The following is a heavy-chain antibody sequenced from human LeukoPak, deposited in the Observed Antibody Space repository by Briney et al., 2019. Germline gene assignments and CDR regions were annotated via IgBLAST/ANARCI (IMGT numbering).Heavy chain of an antibody. CDR3: ARAPIVGATHIDC. J-gene: IGHJ4*02. CDR2: TYYKSKWYN. V-gene: IGHV6-1*01. Sequence: SQTLSLTCAISGDSVSRNSAAWNWIRQSPSRGLEWLGRTYYKSKWYNDYAVSVKSRITINPDTSKNQFSLQLKSVTPEDTAVYYCARAPIVGATHIDCWGQGTLVTVSS. D-gene: IGHD1-26*01. CDR1: GDSVSRNSAA.